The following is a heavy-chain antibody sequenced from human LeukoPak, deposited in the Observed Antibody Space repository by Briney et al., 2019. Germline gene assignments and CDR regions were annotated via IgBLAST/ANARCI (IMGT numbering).Heavy chain of an antibody. CDR1: GFTFSSYA. CDR3: AGAYSAYDPFDY. Sequence: GGSLRLSCAASGFTFSSYAMSWVRQAPGKGLEWVSGISGNGGSTYYAASVKGRFTISRDNSKNTLYLQMNSLRVEDTAIYFCAGAYSAYDPFDYWGQGILVTVSS. D-gene: IGHD5-12*01. CDR2: ISGNGGST. J-gene: IGHJ4*02. V-gene: IGHV3-23*01.